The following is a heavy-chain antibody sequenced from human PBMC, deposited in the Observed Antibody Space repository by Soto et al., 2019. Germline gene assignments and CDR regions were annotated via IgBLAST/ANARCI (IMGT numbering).Heavy chain of an antibody. Sequence: QVQVVESGGGVVQPGGSLRLSCEASGFTFSSYPMHWVRQAPGKGLEWVTLISYDGSNQYYADSVKGRFTISRDNSKVTLYLQMHSLTSDDTAVYFCARGPITQTSFIDHWGQGTLVTVSS. CDR1: GFTFSSYP. J-gene: IGHJ4*02. D-gene: IGHD1-20*01. CDR2: ISYDGSNQ. V-gene: IGHV3-30-3*01. CDR3: ARGPITQTSFIDH.